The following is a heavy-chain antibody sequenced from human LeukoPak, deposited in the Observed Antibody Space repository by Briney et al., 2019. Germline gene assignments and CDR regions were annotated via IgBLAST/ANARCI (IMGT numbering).Heavy chain of an antibody. CDR2: IYYSGYT. CDR3: ASSKTNGDSSGWYAWFDP. V-gene: IGHV4-59*01. Sequence: PSETLSLTCTVSGGSINNYYWSWIRQPPGKGLEWIGYIYYSGYTNYIPSLKSRVTISVDTSKNQFSLKLSSVTAADTAVYYCASSKTNGDSSGWYAWFDPWGQGTLVTVSS. D-gene: IGHD6-19*01. J-gene: IGHJ5*02. CDR1: GGSINNYY.